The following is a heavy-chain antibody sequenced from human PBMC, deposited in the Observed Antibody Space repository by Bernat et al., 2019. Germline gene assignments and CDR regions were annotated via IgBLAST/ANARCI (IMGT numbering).Heavy chain of an antibody. J-gene: IGHJ4*02. CDR2: INAGNGNT. CDR3: ARRTNGVWDYYFDY. Sequence: QVQLVQSGAEVKKPGASVKVSCKASGYTFTSYAMHWVRQAPGQRLEWMGWINAGNGNTKYSQKFQGRVTITRDTSASTAYMELSSLRSEDTAVYYCARRTNGVWDYYFDYWGQGTLVTVSS. CDR1: GYTFTSYA. D-gene: IGHD2-8*01. V-gene: IGHV1-3*01.